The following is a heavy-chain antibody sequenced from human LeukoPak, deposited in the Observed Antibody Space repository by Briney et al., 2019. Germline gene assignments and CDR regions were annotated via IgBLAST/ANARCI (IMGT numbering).Heavy chain of an antibody. CDR2: TYHSGST. CDR1: GYSISRGYY. J-gene: IGHJ4*02. D-gene: IGHD3-22*01. CDR3: ARSPYYYESSGYYYDY. Sequence: SETLSLTCAVSGYSISRGYYWGWIRQPPGKGLEWIGNTYHSGSTYYNPSLKSRVTISVDTSKNQFSLKLSSVTAADTAVYYCARSPYYYESSGYYYDYWGQGTLVTVSS. V-gene: IGHV4-38-2*01.